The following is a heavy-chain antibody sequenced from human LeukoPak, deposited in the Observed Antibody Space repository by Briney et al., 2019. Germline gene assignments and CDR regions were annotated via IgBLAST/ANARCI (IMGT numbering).Heavy chain of an antibody. CDR1: GYTFTSYD. CDR3: AKIGYSGYGIDY. J-gene: IGHJ4*02. CDR2: MNPNSGNT. Sequence: ASVKVSCKASGYTFTSYDINRVRQATGQGLEWMGWMNPNSGNTGYAQKFQGRVTMTRNTSISTAYMELSSLRSEDTAVYYCAKIGYSGYGIDYWGQGTLVTVSS. D-gene: IGHD5-12*01. V-gene: IGHV1-8*01.